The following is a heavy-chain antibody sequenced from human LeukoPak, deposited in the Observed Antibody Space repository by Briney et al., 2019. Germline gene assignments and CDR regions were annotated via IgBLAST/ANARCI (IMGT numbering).Heavy chain of an antibody. J-gene: IGHJ4*02. CDR3: ATFGTTGIAY. CDR1: GITFVNSA. D-gene: IGHD1-1*01. Sequence: GGSLRLSCAASGITFVNSAMCWVRQAPGKGLQWVSSISGTALSTYYADSLKGRFTISRDNSKNTLSLTMRTLGVEDTAVYYCATFGTTGIAYWGQGVLVTVSS. CDR2: ISGTALST. V-gene: IGHV3-23*01.